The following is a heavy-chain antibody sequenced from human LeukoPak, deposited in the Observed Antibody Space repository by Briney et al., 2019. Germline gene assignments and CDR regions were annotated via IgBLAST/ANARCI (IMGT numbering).Heavy chain of an antibody. D-gene: IGHD3-9*01. CDR1: GGSSSGYC. Sequence: PSETLSLTCAVYGGSSSGYCWSWIRQPPGKGLEWIGEINHSGSTNYNPSLKSRVTISVDTSKNQFSLKLSSVTAADTAVYYCASQGSRGYYNGKGFDPWGQGTLVTVSS. CDR2: INHSGST. CDR3: ASQGSRGYYNGKGFDP. J-gene: IGHJ5*02. V-gene: IGHV4-34*01.